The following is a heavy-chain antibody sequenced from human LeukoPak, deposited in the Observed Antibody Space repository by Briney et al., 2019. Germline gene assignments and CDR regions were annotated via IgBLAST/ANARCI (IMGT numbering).Heavy chain of an antibody. J-gene: IGHJ4*02. CDR2: ISAYNGNT. CDR3: ARDIVVVVAVTSFDY. V-gene: IGHV1-18*01. CDR1: GYTFTSYG. Sequence: ASVKVSCKASGYTFTSYGISWVRQAPGRGLEWMGWISAYNGNTNYAQKLQGRVTMTTDTSTSTAYMELRSLRSDDTAVYYCARDIVVVVAVTSFDYWGQGTLVTVSS. D-gene: IGHD2-15*01.